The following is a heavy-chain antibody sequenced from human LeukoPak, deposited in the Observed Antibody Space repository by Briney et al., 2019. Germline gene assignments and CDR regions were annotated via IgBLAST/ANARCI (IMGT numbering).Heavy chain of an antibody. CDR2: IIPIFGTA. CDR3: ARDFDGSGSYYTVLLSTNWFDP. CDR1: GGTFSSYA. D-gene: IGHD3-10*01. V-gene: IGHV1-69*13. J-gene: IGHJ5*02. Sequence: GASVKVSCKASGGTFSSYAISWVRQAPGQGLEWMGGIIPIFGTANYAQKFQGRVTITADESTSTAYMGLSSLRSDDTAVYYCARDFDGSGSYYTVLLSTNWFDPWGQGTLVTVSS.